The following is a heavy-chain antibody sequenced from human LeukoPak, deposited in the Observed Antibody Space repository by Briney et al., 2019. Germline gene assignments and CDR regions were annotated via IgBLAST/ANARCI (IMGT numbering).Heavy chain of an antibody. V-gene: IGHV3-48*03. J-gene: IGHJ4*02. CDR2: ISSSGSPI. CDR1: GFTFSSYE. Sequence: PGGSLTLSCAASGFTFSSYEMQWLRQASGKGRVWLSYISSSGSPIYYAGSVESRFPLSRDNAKNSLYLQMNSLTGEDTAVYYCAREGRRDYWGQGTLVTVSS. CDR3: AREGRRDY.